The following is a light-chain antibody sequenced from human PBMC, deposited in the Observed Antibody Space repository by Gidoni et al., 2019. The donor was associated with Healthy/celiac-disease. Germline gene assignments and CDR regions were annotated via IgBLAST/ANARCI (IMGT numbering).Light chain of an antibody. V-gene: IGKV3-20*01. J-gene: IGKJ4*01. CDR3: QQYGSSPLT. CDR1: QSVSSSY. CDR2: GAS. Sequence: ELVLTPSPGTLSWSPGERATLSCRASQSVSSSYLAWYQQKPGQAPRLLIYGASSRATGIPDRFSGSGSGTDFTLTISRLEPEDFAVYYCQQYGSSPLTFGGGTKVEIK.